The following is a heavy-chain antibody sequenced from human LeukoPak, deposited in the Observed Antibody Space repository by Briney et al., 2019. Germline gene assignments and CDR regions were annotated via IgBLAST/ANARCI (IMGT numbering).Heavy chain of an antibody. CDR3: SISYVPGKDAYFDL. D-gene: IGHD3-10*02. V-gene: IGHV3-72*01. CDR2: IRNRPKSYTT. J-gene: IGHJ5*02. CDR1: GFTFTDHY. Sequence: GGSLRLSCATSGFTFTDHYMDWVRQAPGEGLDWVARIRNRPKSYTTEYAASVKGRFTISRDDSKSSLFLQMSGLRTENTAMYYCSISYVPGKDAYFDLRSQGTLVTVSS.